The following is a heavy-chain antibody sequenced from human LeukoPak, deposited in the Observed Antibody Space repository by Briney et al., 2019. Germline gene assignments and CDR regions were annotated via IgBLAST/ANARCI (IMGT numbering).Heavy chain of an antibody. V-gene: IGHV1-2*02. CDR2: IYPNSGGT. D-gene: IGHD1-26*01. CDR3: ARYQGGATDAFDI. Sequence: ASVKVSCKASAYTFTGYYMHWVRQAPGQGLEWMGWIYPNSGGTNYAQKFQGRVTMTRDTSISTAYMELSRLRSDDTAVYYCARYQGGATDAFDIWGQGTMVTVSS. CDR1: AYTFTGYY. J-gene: IGHJ3*02.